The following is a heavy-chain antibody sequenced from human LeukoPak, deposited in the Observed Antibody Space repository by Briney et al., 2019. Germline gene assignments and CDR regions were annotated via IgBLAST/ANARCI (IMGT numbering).Heavy chain of an antibody. CDR1: GGTFSTYA. Sequence: GASVKVSCKASGGTFSTYAISWVRQAPGQGLEWMGWISAYNGNTNYAQKLQGRVTMTTDTSTSTAYMELRSLRSDDTAVYYCAIHGENHYYYYMDVWGKGTTVTVSS. CDR3: AIHGENHYYYYMDV. V-gene: IGHV1-18*01. CDR2: ISAYNGNT. D-gene: IGHD2-21*01. J-gene: IGHJ6*03.